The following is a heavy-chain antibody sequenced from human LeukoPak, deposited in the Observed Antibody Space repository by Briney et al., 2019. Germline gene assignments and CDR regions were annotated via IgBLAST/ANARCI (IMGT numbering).Heavy chain of an antibody. CDR3: ARASGYSGYDYYFDY. Sequence: SETLSLTCTVSGGSLSITSYYWGWIRQPPGKGLEWIGEINHSGSTNYNPSLKSRVTISVDTSKNQFSLKLSSVTAADTAVYYCARASGYSGYDYYFDYWGQGTLVTVSS. V-gene: IGHV4-39*07. CDR2: INHSGST. D-gene: IGHD5-12*01. CDR1: GGSLSITSYY. J-gene: IGHJ4*02.